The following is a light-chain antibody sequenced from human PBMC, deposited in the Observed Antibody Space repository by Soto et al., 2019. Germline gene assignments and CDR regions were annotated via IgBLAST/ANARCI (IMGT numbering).Light chain of an antibody. Sequence: EIVLTQSPATLSLSPGERATLSCRASRSVSSYLAWYQQKPGQAPRLLIYDASNRATGIPARFSGSGSGTDFTLTISSLEPDDFAVYYCQQRSNWPPWTFGQGTKVEIK. CDR3: QQRSNWPPWT. V-gene: IGKV3-11*01. CDR2: DAS. J-gene: IGKJ1*01. CDR1: RSVSSY.